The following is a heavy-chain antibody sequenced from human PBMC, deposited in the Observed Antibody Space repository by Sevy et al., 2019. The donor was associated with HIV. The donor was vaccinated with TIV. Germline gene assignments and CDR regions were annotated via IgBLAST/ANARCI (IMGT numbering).Heavy chain of an antibody. CDR2: IYYSGST. J-gene: IGHJ3*02. CDR3: AGPSYYDILTAYYTTYAFDI. V-gene: IGHV4-39*01. CDR1: GGSISSSSYY. Sequence: SETLSLTCTVSGGSISSSSYYWGWIRQPPGKGLEWIGSIYYSGSTYYNPSLKSRVTISVDTSKNQFSLKLSSVTAADTAVYYCAGPSYYDILTAYYTTYAFDIWGQRTMVTVSS. D-gene: IGHD3-9*01.